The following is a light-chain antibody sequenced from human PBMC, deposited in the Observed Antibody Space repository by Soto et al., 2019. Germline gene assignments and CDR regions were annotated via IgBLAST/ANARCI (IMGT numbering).Light chain of an antibody. CDR3: SSYAGSNNLGVV. V-gene: IGLV2-8*01. CDR1: SSDVGGYNY. J-gene: IGLJ2*01. Sequence: QSVLTQPPSASGSPGQSVTISCTGTSSDVGGYNYVSWYQQHPGKAPKLMIYEVSKRPSGAPDRFSGSKSGNTATLTVSGLQAEDEADYYCSSYAGSNNLGVVFGGGTKLTVL. CDR2: EVS.